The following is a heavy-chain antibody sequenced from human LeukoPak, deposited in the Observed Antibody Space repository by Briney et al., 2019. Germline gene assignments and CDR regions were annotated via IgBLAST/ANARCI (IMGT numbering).Heavy chain of an antibody. J-gene: IGHJ4*02. CDR3: ATTYSSSWYSFDY. CDR1: GYTLTELS. Sequence: ASVKVSCKVSGYTLTELSMHWVRQAPGKGLEWMGGFDPEDGETIYAQKFQGRVTMTEDTSTDTAYMELSSLRSEDTTVYYCATTYSSSWYSFDYWGQGTLVTVSS. CDR2: FDPEDGET. D-gene: IGHD6-13*01. V-gene: IGHV1-24*01.